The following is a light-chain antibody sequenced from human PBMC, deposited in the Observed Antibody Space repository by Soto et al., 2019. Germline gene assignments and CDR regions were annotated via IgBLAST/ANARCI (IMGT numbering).Light chain of an antibody. V-gene: IGLV2-14*01. CDR2: EVS. J-gene: IGLJ1*01. CDR1: SSDVGGYNY. CDR3: SSFTPISGLNYV. Sequence: SVLTQPASVSGSPGQSITISCTGTSSDVGGYNYVSWYQQHPGKAPKLMIYEVSNRPSGVSNRFSGSKSGNTASLTSSGHQGEDEADYYCSSFTPISGLNYVFGTGTKVTVL.